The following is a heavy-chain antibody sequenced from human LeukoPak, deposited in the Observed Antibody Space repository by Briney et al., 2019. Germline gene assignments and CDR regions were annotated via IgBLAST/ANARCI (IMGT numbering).Heavy chain of an antibody. CDR2: INQSGST. CDR3: AREGEGYSYNYEQNYYYYYYMDV. CDR1: GGSFSGYY. D-gene: IGHD5-18*01. V-gene: IGHV4-34*01. Sequence: SETLSLTCAVYGGSFSGYYWSWIRQPPGKGLEWIGEINQSGSTNYNPSLKSRVNISGDMSKNQFSLKLSSVIAADTAVYYCAREGEGYSYNYEQNYYYYYYMDVWGKGTTVTVSS. J-gene: IGHJ6*03.